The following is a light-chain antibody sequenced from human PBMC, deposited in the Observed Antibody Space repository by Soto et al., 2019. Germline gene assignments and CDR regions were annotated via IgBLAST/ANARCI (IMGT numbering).Light chain of an antibody. V-gene: IGKV3-15*01. J-gene: IGKJ4*01. CDR3: QQYNTWPPLT. CDR2: GAS. Sequence: EIVMTQSPATLSVSPGERATLSCRASQSVRSNLAWYQQKPGQPPRLLIYGASTRATGIPVRFSGSGSGTEFTLTISSLQSEDFVVYYCQQYNTWPPLTFGGGTKVEIK. CDR1: QSVRSN.